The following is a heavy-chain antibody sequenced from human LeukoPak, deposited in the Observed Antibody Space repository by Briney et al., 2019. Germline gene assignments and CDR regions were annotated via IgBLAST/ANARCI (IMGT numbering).Heavy chain of an antibody. D-gene: IGHD1-7*01. CDR2: IYYSGST. CDR1: GGSISSSSYY. V-gene: IGHV4-39*07. Sequence: SETLSLTCTVSGGSISSSSYYWGWIRQPPGKGLEWIGSIYYSGSTYYNPSLKSRVTISVDTSKNQFSLKLSSVTAADTAVYYCARGDSTWNYVHIDYWGQGTLVTVSS. J-gene: IGHJ4*02. CDR3: ARGDSTWNYVHIDY.